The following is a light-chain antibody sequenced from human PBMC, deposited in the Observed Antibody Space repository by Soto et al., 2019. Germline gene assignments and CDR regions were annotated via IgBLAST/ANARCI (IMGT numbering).Light chain of an antibody. CDR3: QHYNIYSPWT. J-gene: IGKJ1*01. V-gene: IGKV3-11*01. CDR2: DAS. Sequence: IVLTQSPATLSLSPGERATLSCRASQNISIYLAWYQQKPGQAPRLLIYDASNRATGIPARFSGSGSGTDFTLTISGLQPDDFATYYCQHYNIYSPWTFGQGTKVEIK. CDR1: QNISIY.